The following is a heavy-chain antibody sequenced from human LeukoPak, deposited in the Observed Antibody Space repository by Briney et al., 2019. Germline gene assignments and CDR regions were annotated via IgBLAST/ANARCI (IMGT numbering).Heavy chain of an antibody. CDR1: GYTFTSYG. D-gene: IGHD4-17*01. V-gene: IGHV1-18*01. J-gene: IGHJ4*02. CDR2: SSAYNGNT. Sequence: GASVKVSCKASGYTFTSYGISWVRQAPGQGLEWMGWSSAYNGNTNYAQKLQGRVTMTTDTSTSTAYMELRSLRSDDTAVYYCARAHDYGDWVLVDYWGQGTLVTVSS. CDR3: ARAHDYGDWVLVDY.